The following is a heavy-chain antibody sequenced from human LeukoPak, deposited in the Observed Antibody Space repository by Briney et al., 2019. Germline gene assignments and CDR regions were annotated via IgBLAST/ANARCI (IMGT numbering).Heavy chain of an antibody. V-gene: IGHV3-66*01. CDR2: IYSGGST. CDR1: GFTVSSNY. J-gene: IGHJ4*02. Sequence: GGFLRLSCAASGFTVSSNYMSWVRQAPGKGLEWVSVIYSGGSTYYADSVKGRFTISRDNSKNTLYLQMNSLRAEDTAVYYCAREREGGGYFDYWGQGTLVTVSS. D-gene: IGHD3-16*01. CDR3: AREREGGGYFDY.